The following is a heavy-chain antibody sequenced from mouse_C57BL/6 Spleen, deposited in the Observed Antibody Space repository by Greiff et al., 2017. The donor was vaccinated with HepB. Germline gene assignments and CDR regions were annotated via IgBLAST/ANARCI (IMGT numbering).Heavy chain of an antibody. CDR1: GYAFSSSW. D-gene: IGHD1-1*01. V-gene: IGHV1-82*01. CDR2: IYPGDGDT. Sequence: QVQLKESGPELVKPGASVKISCKASGYAFSSSWMNWVKQRPGKGLEWIGRIYPGDGDTNYNGKFKGKATLTADKSSSTAYMQLSSLTSEDSAVYFCARGRLTTVVAPYFDYWGQGTTLTVSS. CDR3: ARGRLTTVVAPYFDY. J-gene: IGHJ2*01.